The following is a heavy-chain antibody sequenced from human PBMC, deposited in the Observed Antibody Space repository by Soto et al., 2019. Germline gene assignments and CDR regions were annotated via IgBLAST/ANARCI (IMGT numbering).Heavy chain of an antibody. CDR3: ARHHGPTTSENWFDP. CDR1: GYTFFTYY. V-gene: IGHV1-18*01. D-gene: IGHD5-12*01. Sequence: ASVKVSCKASGYTFFTYYISWVRQGPGQGLEWMGWISTYSGDTKYAQKFQGRVTMTTDTSTTTAYLELRSLRSDDTAVYYCARHHGPTTSENWFDPWGQGTLVTVS. J-gene: IGHJ5*02. CDR2: ISTYSGDT.